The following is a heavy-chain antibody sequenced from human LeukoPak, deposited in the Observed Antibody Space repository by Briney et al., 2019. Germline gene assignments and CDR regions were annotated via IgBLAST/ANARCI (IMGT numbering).Heavy chain of an antibody. CDR3: ARGGDSMIVVGPFDY. V-gene: IGHV4-59*05. CDR2: IYYSGST. J-gene: IGHJ4*02. Sequence: SETLSLTCTVSGGSISSYYWSWIRQPAGKGLEWIGSIYYSGSTYYNPSLKSRVTISVDTSKNQFSLKLSSVTAADTAVYYCARGGDSMIVVGPFDYWGQGTLVTVSS. CDR1: GGSISSYY. D-gene: IGHD3-22*01.